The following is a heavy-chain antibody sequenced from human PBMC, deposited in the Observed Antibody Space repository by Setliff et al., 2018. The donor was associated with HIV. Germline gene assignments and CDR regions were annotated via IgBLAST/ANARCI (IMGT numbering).Heavy chain of an antibody. J-gene: IGHJ4*02. Sequence: PSETLSLTCTVSGGSISSTSYYWGWIRQPPGTGLEWIGSISSSGNTYSNPTLKSRVTTSVDTPKNQFPLTLNSVTAPDTAVYYCAKTIGRYFDIFDNWGQGTLVTVSS. D-gene: IGHD3-9*01. CDR2: ISSSGNT. CDR1: GGSISSTSYY. CDR3: AKTIGRYFDIFDN. V-gene: IGHV4-39*01.